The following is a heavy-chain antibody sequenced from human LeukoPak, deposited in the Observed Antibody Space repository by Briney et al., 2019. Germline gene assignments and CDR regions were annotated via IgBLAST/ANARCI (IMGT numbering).Heavy chain of an antibody. J-gene: IGHJ5*02. CDR1: GYTFTSYG. CDR3: ARDKGRAGRGAPDWFDP. D-gene: IGHD3-10*01. V-gene: IGHV1-18*01. CDR2: ISAYNGNT. Sequence: ASVKVSCKASGYTFTSYGISWVRQAPGQGLEWMGWISAYNGNTNYAQKLQGRVTMTTDTSTSTAYMELRSLRSDDTAVYYCARDKGRAGRGAPDWFDPWGQGTLVTVSS.